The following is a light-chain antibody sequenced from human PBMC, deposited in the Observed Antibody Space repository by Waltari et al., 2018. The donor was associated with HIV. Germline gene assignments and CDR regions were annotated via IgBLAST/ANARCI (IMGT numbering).Light chain of an antibody. CDR2: FDL. CDR3: QVWDRSSAQVI. V-gene: IGLV3-21*04. J-gene: IGLJ2*01. CDR1: NIESKS. Sequence: SYELTQPHSVSVAPGQTAMITCGGNNIESKSVQWYQQKPGQAPVLVIYFDLDRPSGIPERCSGSVAGNTATLTISRVDAGDEADYYCQVWDRSSAQVIFGGGTKLAVL.